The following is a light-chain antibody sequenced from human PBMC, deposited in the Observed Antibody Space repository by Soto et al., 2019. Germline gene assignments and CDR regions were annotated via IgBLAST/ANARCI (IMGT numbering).Light chain of an antibody. J-gene: IGKJ1*01. CDR2: GAS. CDR3: QKYGSSPRT. Sequence: EIVVTQSPGTVSLSPGERATLSCRASQSVSGSYLACYHQKPGQAPRLLIYGASSRATGIPDRFSGSGSGTDFTITISRLEAEDFAVYYCQKYGSSPRTFVQGTNVEIK. CDR1: QSVSGSY. V-gene: IGKV3-20*01.